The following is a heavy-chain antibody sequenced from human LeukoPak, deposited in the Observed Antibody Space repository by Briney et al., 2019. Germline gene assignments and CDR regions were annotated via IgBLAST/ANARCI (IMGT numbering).Heavy chain of an antibody. CDR3: AKGAAPAAKGDYYYYMDV. CDR2: IYSGGST. Sequence: GGSLRLSCAASGFTVSSNYMSWVRQAPGKGLEWVSVIYSGGSTYYADSVKGRFTISRDNSKNTLYLQMNSLRAEDTAVYYCAKGAAPAAKGDYYYYMDVWGKGTTVTVSS. J-gene: IGHJ6*03. CDR1: GFTVSSNY. V-gene: IGHV3-66*01. D-gene: IGHD2-2*01.